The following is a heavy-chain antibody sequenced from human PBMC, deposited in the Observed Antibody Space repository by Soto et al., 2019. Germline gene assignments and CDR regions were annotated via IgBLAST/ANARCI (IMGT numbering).Heavy chain of an antibody. Sequence: EVQLVESGGDLVQPGGSLRLSCAVSGFSLSDHYMDWVRQAPGKGLEWVVRSRNKTKSYTSDYAASVKGRFTISRDDSKNSLYLQMNSLKTEDTAVYYCTRATDWGWGQGTLVTVSS. CDR3: TRATDWG. V-gene: IGHV3-72*01. CDR2: SRNKTKSYTS. J-gene: IGHJ4*02. D-gene: IGHD2-21*01. CDR1: GFSLSDHY.